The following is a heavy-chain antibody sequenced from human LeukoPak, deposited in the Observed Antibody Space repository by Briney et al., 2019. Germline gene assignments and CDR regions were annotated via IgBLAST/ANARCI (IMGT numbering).Heavy chain of an antibody. J-gene: IGHJ6*02. D-gene: IGHD2-2*01. V-gene: IGHV3-7*01. CDR1: GFTFSSYW. CDR3: ARDSAVVPAADPNYYYYGMDV. CDR2: IKHDGSEK. Sequence: GGSLRLSCAASGFTFSSYWMSWVRQAPGKGLEWVANIKHDGSEKHYVDSVKGRFTISRDNAKNSLYLQMNSLRAEDTAVYYCARDSAVVPAADPNYYYYGMDVWGQGTTVTVSS.